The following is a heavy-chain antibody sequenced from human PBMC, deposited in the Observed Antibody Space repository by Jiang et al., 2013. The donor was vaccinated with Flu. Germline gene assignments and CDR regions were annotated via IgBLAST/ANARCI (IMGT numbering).Heavy chain of an antibody. J-gene: IGHJ4*02. V-gene: IGHV2-5*02. Sequence: QTLTLTCTFSGFSLSTSAVGVGWIRQPPGKALEWLALIYWDDAKVYSPSLETRLSLTKDTSKNQVVLKMTNVDPVDTATYYCVHIINVVVTPGYFAFWGQGTLVTVSS. CDR3: VHIINVVVTPGYFAF. CDR1: GFSLSTSAVG. D-gene: IGHD2-21*02. CDR2: IYWDDAK.